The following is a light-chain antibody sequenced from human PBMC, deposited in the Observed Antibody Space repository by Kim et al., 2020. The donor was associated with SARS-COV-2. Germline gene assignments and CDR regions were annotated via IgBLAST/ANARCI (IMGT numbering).Light chain of an antibody. Sequence: QSVLTQPPSVSGAPGQRVTISCTGSSSNIGAGYDVHWYQQLPGRAPKLLIFADTRRPSGVPDRLSGSKSGTSASLAITGLQAEDEADYYCQSYDSRLSGWVFGGGTKLPVL. CDR3: QSYDSRLSGWV. CDR1: SSNIGAGYD. J-gene: IGLJ3*02. V-gene: IGLV1-40*01. CDR2: ADT.